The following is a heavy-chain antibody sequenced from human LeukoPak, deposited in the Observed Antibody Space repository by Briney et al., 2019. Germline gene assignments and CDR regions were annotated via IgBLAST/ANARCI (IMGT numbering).Heavy chain of an antibody. CDR2: IYPGDSDT. D-gene: IGHD4-23*01. Sequence: GESLKISCKGSGYSFTSYWIAWVRQMPGKGLEWMGIIYPGDSDTRYSPSFQGQVTISADKSISTAYLQYSSPKASDTAMYYCARPPYSGNSRAFDIWGQGTMVTVSS. V-gene: IGHV5-51*01. CDR1: GYSFTSYW. CDR3: ARPPYSGNSRAFDI. J-gene: IGHJ3*02.